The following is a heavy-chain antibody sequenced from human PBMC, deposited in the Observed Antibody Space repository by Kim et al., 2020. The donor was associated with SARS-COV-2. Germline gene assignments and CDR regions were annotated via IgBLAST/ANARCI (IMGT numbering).Heavy chain of an antibody. CDR1: GGSIRNYY. D-gene: IGHD2-8*02. J-gene: IGHJ5*02. CDR2: VHHTGDT. V-gene: IGHV4-59*13. CDR3: VWSRTGHYP. Sequence: SETLSLTCSVSGGSIRNYYWTWVRQPPGKGLEWIGYVHHTGDTYYSPSLRSRVTMSIDTSNNQFSLKLTSATAADTAVYYCVWSRTGHYPWGQGILVTVS.